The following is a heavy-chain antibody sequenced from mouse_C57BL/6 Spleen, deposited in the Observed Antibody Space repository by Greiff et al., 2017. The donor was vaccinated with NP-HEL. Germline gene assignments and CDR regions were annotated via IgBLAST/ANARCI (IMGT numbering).Heavy chain of an antibody. J-gene: IGHJ4*01. CDR2: IYPGSGST. V-gene: IGHV1-55*01. Sequence: VQLQQPGAELVKPGASVKMSCKASGYTFTSYWITWVKQRPGQGLEWIGDIYPGSGSTNYNEKFKSKATLTVDTSSSTAYMQLSSLTSEDSAVYYCARGGYGSSYAMDYWGQGTSVTVSS. CDR1: GYTFTSYW. CDR3: ARGGYGSSYAMDY. D-gene: IGHD1-1*01.